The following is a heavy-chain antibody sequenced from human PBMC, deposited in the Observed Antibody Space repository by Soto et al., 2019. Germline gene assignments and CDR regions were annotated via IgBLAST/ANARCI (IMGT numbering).Heavy chain of an antibody. CDR1: GDTINTYY. D-gene: IGHD4-4*01. V-gene: IGHV4-59*08. J-gene: IGHJ6*03. CDR3: ARGSSNYYHFYYMDV. Sequence: QVQLQESGPGLVKPSETLSLTCSVSGDTINTYYWSWIRQPPGGGLEWIGYVYYSGRTNYNPSLTCRVTISVDTSKNQFSLMLSSLTAADTAVYYCARGSSNYYHFYYMDVWGKGTTVIVSS. CDR2: VYYSGRT.